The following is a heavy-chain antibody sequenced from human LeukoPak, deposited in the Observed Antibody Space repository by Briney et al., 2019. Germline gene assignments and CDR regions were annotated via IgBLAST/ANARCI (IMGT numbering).Heavy chain of an antibody. V-gene: IGHV3-9*01. CDR3: ASDEFR. CDR1: GFTFDDYA. J-gene: IGHJ4*02. Sequence: PGGSLRLSCAASGFTFDDYAMHWVRQAPGKGLEWVSGISWNSGSIGYADSVKGRFTISRDNAKNSLYLQMNSLRAEDTAVYFCASDEFRGGQGTLVTVSS. CDR2: ISWNSGSI. D-gene: IGHD3-10*01.